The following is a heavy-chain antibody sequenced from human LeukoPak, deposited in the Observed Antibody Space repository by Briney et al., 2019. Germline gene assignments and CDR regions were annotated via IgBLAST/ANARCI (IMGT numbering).Heavy chain of an antibody. J-gene: IGHJ4*02. CDR2: IWYDGSNK. CDR1: GFTFSNFG. V-gene: IGHV3-33*01. CDR3: ARVYWNSPNDY. D-gene: IGHD1-7*01. Sequence: GGSLRLSCAASGFTFSNFGMHWVRQAPGKGLEWVSVIWYDGSNKYYADSVKGRFTISRDNSKNTLYLQMNSLRAEDTAVYYCARVYWNSPNDYWGQGTLVTVSS.